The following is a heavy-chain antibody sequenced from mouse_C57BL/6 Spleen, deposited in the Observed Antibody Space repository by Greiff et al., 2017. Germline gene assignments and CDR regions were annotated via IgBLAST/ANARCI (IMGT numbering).Heavy chain of an antibody. CDR3: ARRGDGYSGYYFDY. Sequence: EVQLQQSGPVLVKPGASVKMSCKASGYTFTDYYMNWVKQSHGKSLEWIGVINPYNGGTSYNQKFKGKDTLTVDKSSSTAYMELNSLTSEDSAVYYCARRGDGYSGYYFDYWGQGTTLTVSS. CDR2: INPYNGGT. CDR1: GYTFTDYY. J-gene: IGHJ2*01. D-gene: IGHD2-3*01. V-gene: IGHV1-19*01.